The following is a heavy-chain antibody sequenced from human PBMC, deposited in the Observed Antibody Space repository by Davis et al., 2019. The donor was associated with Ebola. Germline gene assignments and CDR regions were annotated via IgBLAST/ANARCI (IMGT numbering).Heavy chain of an antibody. D-gene: IGHD3-3*01. CDR3: TRGDSDFWSGYPTLFDY. CDR1: GFTFGGYA. Sequence: PGGSLRLSCTASGFTFGGYAMSWFRQAPGKGLEWVGFIRNKAYGGTTEYAASVKGRFTISRDDSKSIAYLQMNSLKTEDTAVYYCTRGDSDFWSGYPTLFDYWGQGTLVTVSS. V-gene: IGHV3-49*03. CDR2: IRNKAYGGTT. J-gene: IGHJ4*02.